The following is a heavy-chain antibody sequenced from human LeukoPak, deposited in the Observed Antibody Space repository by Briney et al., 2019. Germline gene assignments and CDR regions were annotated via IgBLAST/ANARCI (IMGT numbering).Heavy chain of an antibody. V-gene: IGHV4-38-2*01. CDR3: ARGDVYSSASDY. CDR1: GYSISSGYY. Sequence: SETLFLTCAVSGYSISSGYYWVWIRQPPGKGLEWIATIFHSGSTYFNPSLQSRVTISLDTSKNQFSLKLSSVTAADTALYYCARGDVYSSASDYWGQGNLVTVSS. J-gene: IGHJ4*02. CDR2: IFHSGST. D-gene: IGHD6-19*01.